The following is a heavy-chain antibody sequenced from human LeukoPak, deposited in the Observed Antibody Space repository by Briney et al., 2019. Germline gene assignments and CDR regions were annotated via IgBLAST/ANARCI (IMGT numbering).Heavy chain of an antibody. J-gene: IGHJ4*02. Sequence: PGGSLRLSCAASGFTFSSYGMHWVRQAPGKGLEWVAVISYDGSNEYYADSVKGRFTISRDNSKNTLYLQMNSLRAEDTAVYYCAKGIAVAGTNLDYWGQGTLVTVSS. CDR2: ISYDGSNE. V-gene: IGHV3-30*18. CDR3: AKGIAVAGTNLDY. CDR1: GFTFSSYG. D-gene: IGHD6-19*01.